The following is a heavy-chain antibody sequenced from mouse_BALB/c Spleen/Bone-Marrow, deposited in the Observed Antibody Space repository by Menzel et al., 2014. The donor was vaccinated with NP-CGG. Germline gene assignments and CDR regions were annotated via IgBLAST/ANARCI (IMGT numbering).Heavy chain of an antibody. CDR1: GFTFSSFG. CDR2: ISSGSSTI. D-gene: IGHD1-1*01. V-gene: IGHV5-17*02. J-gene: IGHJ2*01. CDR3: ARSGSSSGYFDY. Sequence: EVQLVESGGGLVQPGGSRKLSCAASGFTFSSFGMHWVRQAPEKGLEWVAYISSGSSTIYYAETVMGRFTISRDNPKNTLFLQMTSLRSEDTAMYYCARSGSSSGYFDYWGQGTTLTVSS.